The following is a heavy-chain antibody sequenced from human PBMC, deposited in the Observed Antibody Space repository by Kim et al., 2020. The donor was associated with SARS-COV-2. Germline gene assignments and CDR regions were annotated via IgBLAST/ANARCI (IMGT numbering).Heavy chain of an antibody. V-gene: IGHV1-46*01. Sequence: ASVKVSCKASGYTFTSYYMHWVRQAPGQGLEWMGIINPSGGSTSYAQKFQGRVTMTRDTSTSTVYMELSSLRSEDTAVYYCARDIVVVPSAMGFDYWCQGTLVTVSS. D-gene: IGHD2-2*01. J-gene: IGHJ4*02. CDR2: INPSGGST. CDR1: GYTFTSYY. CDR3: ARDIVVVPSAMGFDY.